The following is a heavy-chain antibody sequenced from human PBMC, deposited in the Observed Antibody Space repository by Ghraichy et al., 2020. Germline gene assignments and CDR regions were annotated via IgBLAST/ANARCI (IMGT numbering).Heavy chain of an antibody. CDR2: INPNSGGT. CDR3: ARVYCSSTSCYRHYYYYYGMDV. Sequence: ASVKVSCKASGYTFTGYYMHWVRQAPGQGLEWMGWINPNSGGTNYAQKFQGRVTMTRDTSISTAYMELSRLRSDDTAVYYCARVYCSSTSCYRHYYYYYGMDVWGQGTTVTVSS. J-gene: IGHJ6*02. CDR1: GYTFTGYY. V-gene: IGHV1-2*02. D-gene: IGHD2-2*01.